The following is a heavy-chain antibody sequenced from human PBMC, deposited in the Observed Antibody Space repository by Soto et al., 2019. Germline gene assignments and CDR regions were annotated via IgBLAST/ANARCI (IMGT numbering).Heavy chain of an antibody. V-gene: IGHV3-21*06. D-gene: IGHD3-9*01. J-gene: IGHJ3*01. CDR2: INGGGSHI. CDR3: AAELTSDAFDF. CDR1: GFTFNSHA. Sequence: GGSLRLSCVASGFTFNSHALNWVRQAPGKGLEWVSSINGGGSHIYYADSLKGRFTTSRDNARNSVYPQMNSLRAEDTAVYYCAAELTSDAFDFWGPGTVVTVSS.